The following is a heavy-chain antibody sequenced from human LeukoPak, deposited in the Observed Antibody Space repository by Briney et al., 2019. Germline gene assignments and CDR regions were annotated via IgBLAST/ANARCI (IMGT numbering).Heavy chain of an antibody. Sequence: GRSLRLFCAASGFTFSSYAMHWVRQAPGKGLEWVAVISYDGSNKYYADSVKGRFTISRDNSKNTLYLQMNSLRAEDTAVYYCARDHPPNYYDSSGYYAHFDYWGQGTLVTVSS. CDR1: GFTFSSYA. J-gene: IGHJ4*02. V-gene: IGHV3-30-3*01. CDR3: ARDHPPNYYDSSGYYAHFDY. CDR2: ISYDGSNK. D-gene: IGHD3-22*01.